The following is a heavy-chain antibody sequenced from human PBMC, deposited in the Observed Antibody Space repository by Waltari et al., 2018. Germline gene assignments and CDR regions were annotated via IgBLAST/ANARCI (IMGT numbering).Heavy chain of an antibody. CDR1: GFTFTDYW. D-gene: IGHD1-1*01. V-gene: IGHV3-7*03. CDR2: IKTDGSQK. J-gene: IGHJ3*01. CDR3: SRDYNTDMSFDL. Sequence: EEQLVESGGGLVQPGGSLRLSCVASGFTFTDYWMSWVRQAPGKGLEWVADIKTDGSQKFYVDSVRGRFTISRDNAEISLFLQMSSLTAEDTAIYFCSRDYNTDMSFDLWGQGTVVTVSS.